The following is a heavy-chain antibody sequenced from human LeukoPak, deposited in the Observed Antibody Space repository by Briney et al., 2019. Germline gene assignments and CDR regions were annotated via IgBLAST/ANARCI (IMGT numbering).Heavy chain of an antibody. CDR2: ISYDGSGT. CDR1: GFSFSNYA. Sequence: PGKSLRLTCAASGFSFSNYAMHWVRQAPGKGLEWVAVISYDGSGTYYADSVKGRFTISRDNSKNTLYLQMNSLRAEDTAMYYCAPPGGSNGYFLWSDAFDIRGQGTRVTVSS. V-gene: IGHV3-30-3*01. J-gene: IGHJ3*02. CDR3: APPGGSNGYFLWSDAFDI. D-gene: IGHD3-22*01.